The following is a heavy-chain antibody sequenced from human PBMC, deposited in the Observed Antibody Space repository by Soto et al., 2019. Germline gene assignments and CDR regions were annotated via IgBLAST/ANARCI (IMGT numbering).Heavy chain of an antibody. V-gene: IGHV3-21*03. CDR2: ISSSSSYI. D-gene: IGHD5-12*01. CDR1: GFTFSSYS. CDR3: TRAYSGYENWIFDY. Sequence: GGSLRLSCAASGFTFSSYSMNWVRQAPGKGLEWVSSISSSSSYIYYADSVKGRFTISRDNAKNSLYLQMNSLKTEDTAVYYCTRAYSGYENWIFDYWGQGTLVTVSS. J-gene: IGHJ4*02.